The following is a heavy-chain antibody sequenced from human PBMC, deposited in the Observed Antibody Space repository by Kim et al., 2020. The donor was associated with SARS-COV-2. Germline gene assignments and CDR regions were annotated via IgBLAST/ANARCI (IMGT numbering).Heavy chain of an antibody. J-gene: IGHJ4*02. CDR1: GFTFSTYH. CDR2: ISRGGSSI. CDR3: ARDGDYYDSAGYPDYFDS. Sequence: GGSLRLSCAASGFTFSTYHMTWVRQAPGKGLEWLSSISRGGSSIFYADSVKGRFTISRDNAVNSLYLQLDSLGAEDTAVYYCARDGDYYDSAGYPDYFDSWGEGTLVTVSS. V-gene: IGHV3-21*01. D-gene: IGHD3-22*01.